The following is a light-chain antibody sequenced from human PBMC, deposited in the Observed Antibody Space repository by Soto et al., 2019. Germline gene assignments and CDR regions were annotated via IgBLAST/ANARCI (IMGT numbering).Light chain of an antibody. CDR3: AAWDDTLDAQV. CDR2: RNN. CDR1: RPNIGRNF. Sequence: QSVLTQSPSASGTPGQRVTISCSGSRPNIGRNFAYWYQHVPGTAPRLLIQRNNERPSGVPDRSSGSKSGTSVSLAISGLRSEDEATYYCAAWDDTLDAQVFGGGTKLTVL. V-gene: IGLV1-47*01. J-gene: IGLJ3*02.